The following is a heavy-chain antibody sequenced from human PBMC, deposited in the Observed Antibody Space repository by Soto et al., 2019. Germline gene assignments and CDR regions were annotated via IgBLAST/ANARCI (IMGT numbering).Heavy chain of an antibody. D-gene: IGHD3-22*01. CDR2: IYYSGST. Sequence: QVQLQESGPGLVKPSQTLSLTCTVSGGSISSGDYYWSWIRQPPGKGLEWIGYIYYSGSTYYNPSLKSRVTISVDTSKNQFSLKLSSMTAADTAVYYCARGYDSSGYNALGIDYWGQGTLVTVSS. V-gene: IGHV4-30-4*01. J-gene: IGHJ4*02. CDR3: ARGYDSSGYNALGIDY. CDR1: GGSISSGDYY.